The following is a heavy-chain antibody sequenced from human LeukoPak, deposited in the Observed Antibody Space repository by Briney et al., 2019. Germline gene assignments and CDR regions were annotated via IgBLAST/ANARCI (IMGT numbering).Heavy chain of an antibody. CDR1: GFTVSSDY. D-gene: IGHD1-26*01. V-gene: IGHV3-53*01. J-gene: IGHJ4*02. CDR3: ARGGSYFFSVDY. CDR2: IYTSGTT. Sequence: GGSLRLSCAASGFTVSSDYMSWVRQAPGKGLEWVSIIYTSGTTYYSDSVKGRFTISRDNSKNTLYLQMNSLRAEDTAVYYCARGGSYFFSVDYWGQGTLVTVSS.